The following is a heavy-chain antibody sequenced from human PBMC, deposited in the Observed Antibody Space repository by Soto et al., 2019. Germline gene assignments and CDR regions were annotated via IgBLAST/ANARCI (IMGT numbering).Heavy chain of an antibody. CDR1: VESIATGAFY. D-gene: IGHD2-21*02. V-gene: IGHV4-31*03. J-gene: IGHJ5*02. CDR3: ARERDSRTWFEP. CDR2: IFYAGDT. Sequence: SETLSLTCTFSVESIATGAFYCSWIRLQSWKGPEWIGSIFYAGDTYYNPSLKSRVEISLDGSQNQFSLNLRSVTAADTAVYYCARERDSRTWFEPWGPGTLVTVSS.